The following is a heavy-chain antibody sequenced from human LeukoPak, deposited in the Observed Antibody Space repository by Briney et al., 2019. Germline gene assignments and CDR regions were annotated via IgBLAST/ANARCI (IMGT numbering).Heavy chain of an antibody. CDR1: GGSISSGYY. J-gene: IGHJ5*02. V-gene: IGHV4-38-2*02. CDR2: IYHSGST. CDR3: AGSGSYDPPFDP. D-gene: IGHD3-10*01. Sequence: SETLSLTCTVSGGSISSGYYWGWIRQPPGKGLEWIGSIYHSGSTYYNPSLKSRVTISVDTSKNQFSLKLSSVTAADTAVYYCAGSGSYDPPFDPWGQGTLVTVSS.